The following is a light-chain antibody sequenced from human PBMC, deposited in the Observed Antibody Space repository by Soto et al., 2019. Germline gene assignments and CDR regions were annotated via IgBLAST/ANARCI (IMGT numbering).Light chain of an antibody. J-gene: IGLJ7*01. Sequence: QSALTQPRSVSGSPGQSVTISCTGSSSDVGGYDFVSWYQQHPGKAPKLMLYDVTKRPSGVPDRFSGSKSGNSASLTISGLRPEDEADYYCCSLTTSHTYVFGSGTQLTVL. V-gene: IGLV2-11*01. CDR3: CSLTTSHTYV. CDR2: DVT. CDR1: SSDVGGYDF.